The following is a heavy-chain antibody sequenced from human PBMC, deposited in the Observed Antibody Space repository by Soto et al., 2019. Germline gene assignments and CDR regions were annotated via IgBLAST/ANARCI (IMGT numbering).Heavy chain of an antibody. CDR1: GFTFTSSA. CDR2: IVVGSGNT. J-gene: IGHJ6*02. V-gene: IGHV1-58*01. Sequence: ASVKVSCKASGFTFTSSAVQWVRQARGQRLEWIGWIVVGSGNTNYAQKFQERVTITRDMSTSTAYMELSSLRSEDTAVYYCAAPSIYGLGMDVWSQGTTVTVSS. D-gene: IGHD4-17*01. CDR3: AAPSIYGLGMDV.